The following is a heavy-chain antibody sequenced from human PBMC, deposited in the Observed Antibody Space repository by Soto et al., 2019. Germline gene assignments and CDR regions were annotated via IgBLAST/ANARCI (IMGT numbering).Heavy chain of an antibody. CDR3: ARGPTVTTDY. CDR1: GGSISSDRYY. D-gene: IGHD4-17*01. Sequence: QVQLQESGPGLVQPSQTLSLTCTVSGGSISSDRYYWTWFRQPPGKGLEWIGNIYNSGNTYYNPSRRSRITISVDTSKNQFSLKLSSVTVADTAVYYCARGPTVTTDYWGQGTLVTVSS. J-gene: IGHJ4*02. V-gene: IGHV4-30-4*01. CDR2: IYNSGNT.